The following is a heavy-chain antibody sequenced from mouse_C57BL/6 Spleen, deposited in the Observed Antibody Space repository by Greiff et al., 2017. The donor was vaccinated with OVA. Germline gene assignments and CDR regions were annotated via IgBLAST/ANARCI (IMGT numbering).Heavy chain of an antibody. CDR3: ARERGESAMDY. CDR1: GYTFTSYW. Sequence: QVHVKQPGAELVRPGSSVKLSCKASGYTFTSYWMHWVKQRPIQGLEWIGNIDPSDSETHYNQKFKDKATLTVDKSSSTAYMQLSSLTSEDSAVYYCARERGESAMDYWGQGTSVTVSS. J-gene: IGHJ4*01. CDR2: IDPSDSET. V-gene: IGHV1-52*01.